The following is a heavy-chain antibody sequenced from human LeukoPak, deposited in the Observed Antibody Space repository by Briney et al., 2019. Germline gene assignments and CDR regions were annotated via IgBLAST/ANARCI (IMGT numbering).Heavy chain of an antibody. J-gene: IGHJ4*02. D-gene: IGHD3-10*01. CDR3: ATGERMVRGDGVDY. V-gene: IGHV3-66*01. Sequence: QAGGSLRLSCAASGFTVRNNYMSWVRQAPGKGLEWVSVIYSGGSTYYADSVKGRFTISRDNSKNTLYLQMNSLRAADTAVYFCATGERMVRGDGVDYWGQGTLVTVSS. CDR1: GFTVRNNY. CDR2: IYSGGST.